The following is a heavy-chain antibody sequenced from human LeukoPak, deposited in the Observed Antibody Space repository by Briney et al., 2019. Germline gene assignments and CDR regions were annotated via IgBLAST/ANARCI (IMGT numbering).Heavy chain of an antibody. J-gene: IGHJ4*02. CDR3: VRDSMVSADY. Sequence: ASVKVSCKASGYTFIGYYVHWVRQAPGQGLEWMGRIDPKNGGTSYAQKLQGRVTMTRDTSIATAYMDLSSLRSDDTAVYYCVRDSMVSADYWGQGTLVTVSP. D-gene: IGHD3-10*01. CDR1: GYTFIGYY. CDR2: IDPKNGGT. V-gene: IGHV1-2*06.